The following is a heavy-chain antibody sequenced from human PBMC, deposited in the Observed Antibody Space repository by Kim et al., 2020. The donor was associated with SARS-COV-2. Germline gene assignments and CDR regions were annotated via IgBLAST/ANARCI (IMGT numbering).Heavy chain of an antibody. CDR1: GFTFSSYA. D-gene: IGHD6-19*01. CDR3: AKSLIAVAGTYYYGMDV. Sequence: GGSLRLSCAASGFTFSSYAMSWVRQAPGKGLEWVSAISGSGGSTYYADSVKGRFTISRDNSKNTLYLQMNSLRAEDTAVYYCAKSLIAVAGTYYYGMDVWGHGTTVTVSS. J-gene: IGHJ6*02. V-gene: IGHV3-23*01. CDR2: ISGSGGST.